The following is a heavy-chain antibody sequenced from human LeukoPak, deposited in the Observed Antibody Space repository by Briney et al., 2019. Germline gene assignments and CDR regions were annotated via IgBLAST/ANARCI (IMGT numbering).Heavy chain of an antibody. V-gene: IGHV3-74*01. CDR2: INSDGSTT. J-gene: IGHJ4*02. CDR1: GFTFSSYW. Sequence: GGSLRLSCAASGFTFSSYWMHWVRQAPGKGLVWVSRINSDGSTTSYADSVKGRFTISRDNAKNTLYLQMNSLRAEDTAVYYCARVEFGELSPYFDYWGQGTLVTVSS. D-gene: IGHD3-10*01. CDR3: ARVEFGELSPYFDY.